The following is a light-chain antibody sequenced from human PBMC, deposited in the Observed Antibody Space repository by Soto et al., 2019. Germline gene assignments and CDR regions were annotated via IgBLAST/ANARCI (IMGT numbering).Light chain of an antibody. CDR2: VAS. V-gene: IGKV1-39*01. CDR1: QNIGSY. Sequence: DIRMTQSPSSLSASVGDRVTISCRASQNIGSYVNWYQQKPGKPPQHLIYVASRLQSGVPSRFSASGSGTDFTLTINSLQPEDFVTYYCQQNDGSPTFGQGTKLEIK. CDR3: QQNDGSPT. J-gene: IGKJ2*01.